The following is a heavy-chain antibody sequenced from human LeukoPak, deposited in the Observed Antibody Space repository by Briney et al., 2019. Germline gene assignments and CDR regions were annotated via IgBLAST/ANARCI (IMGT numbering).Heavy chain of an antibody. CDR2: IYPGDSDT. Sequence: GESLKISCKGSGYSFTGYWIGWVRQMPGKGLEWMGIIYPGDSDTRYSPSFQGQVTISADKSISTAYLHWTGLKTSDTAMYYCARATKGRIDPWGQGTLVTVSS. CDR3: ARATKGRIDP. V-gene: IGHV5-51*01. CDR1: GYSFTGYW. J-gene: IGHJ5*02. D-gene: IGHD1-14*01.